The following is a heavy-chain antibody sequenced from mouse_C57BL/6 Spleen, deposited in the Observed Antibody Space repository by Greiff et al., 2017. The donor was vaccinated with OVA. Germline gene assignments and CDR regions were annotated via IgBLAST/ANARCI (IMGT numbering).Heavy chain of an antibody. J-gene: IGHJ4*01. Sequence: QVQLQQSGPELVKPGASVKISCKASGYAFSSSWMNWVKQRPGKGLEWIGRIYPGDGDTNYNGKFKGKATLTADKSSSTAYMQRSSLTSEDSAVYFCATSRNYYGSSYEPGQGAMDYWGQGTSVTVSS. CDR2: IYPGDGDT. CDR3: ATSRNYYGSSYEPGQGAMDY. CDR1: GYAFSSSW. D-gene: IGHD1-1*01. V-gene: IGHV1-82*01.